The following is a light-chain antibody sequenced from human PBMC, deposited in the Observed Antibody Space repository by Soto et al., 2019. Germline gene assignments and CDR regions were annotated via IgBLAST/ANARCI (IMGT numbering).Light chain of an antibody. CDR2: GAS. CDR1: QSVTSDY. CDR3: QQYDGSPRT. J-gene: IGKJ5*01. Sequence: IGLTQSPRTLSLSPGERATLSCRASQSVTSDYLAWYQQKPGQAPRLLIHGASSRATGIPDRFSGSGSGTDFTLTITRLEPEDFAVYHCQQYDGSPRTFGQGTRLEIK. V-gene: IGKV3-20*01.